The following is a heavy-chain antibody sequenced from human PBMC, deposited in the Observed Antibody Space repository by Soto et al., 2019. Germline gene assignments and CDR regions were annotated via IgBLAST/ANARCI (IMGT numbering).Heavy chain of an antibody. D-gene: IGHD3-10*01. CDR3: ARGGSGGSGSYYKGYYMDV. Sequence: ETLSLTCAVYGGSFSGYYWSWIRQPPGKGLEWIGEINHSGSTNYNPSLKSRVTISVDTSKNQFSLKLSSVTAADTAVYYCARGGSGGSGSYYKGYYMDVWGKGTTVTVSS. J-gene: IGHJ6*03. CDR1: GGSFSGYY. V-gene: IGHV4-34*01. CDR2: INHSGST.